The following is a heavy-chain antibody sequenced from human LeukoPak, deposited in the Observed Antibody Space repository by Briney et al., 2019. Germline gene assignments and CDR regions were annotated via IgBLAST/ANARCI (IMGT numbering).Heavy chain of an antibody. J-gene: IGHJ3*02. D-gene: IGHD5-12*01. CDR2: ICSSSSTI. CDR3: ARDLRHVDIVATVDAFDI. V-gene: IGHV3-48*02. CDR1: GFTFSSYS. Sequence: GGSLRLSCAASGFTFSSYSMNWVRQAPGKGLEWVSYICSSSSTIYYADSVKGRFTISRDNAKNSLYLQMNSLRDEETAVYYCARDLRHVDIVATVDAFDIWGQGTMVTVSS.